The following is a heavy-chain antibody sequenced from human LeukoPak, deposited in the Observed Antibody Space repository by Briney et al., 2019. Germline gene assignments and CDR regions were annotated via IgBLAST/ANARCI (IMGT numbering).Heavy chain of an antibody. V-gene: IGHV3-48*01. CDR1: GFTFSSYS. CDR3: ARECSSTSCPNDAFDI. D-gene: IGHD2-2*01. Sequence: GGSLRLSCAASGFTFSSYSMNWVRQAPGKWLEWVSYISSSSSTIYYADSVKGRFTISRDNAKNSLYLQMNSLRAEDTAVYYCARECSSTSCPNDAFDIWGQGTMVTVSS. J-gene: IGHJ3*02. CDR2: ISSSSSTI.